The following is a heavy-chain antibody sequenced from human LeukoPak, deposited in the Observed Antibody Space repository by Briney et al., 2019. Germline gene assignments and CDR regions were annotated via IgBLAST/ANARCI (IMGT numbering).Heavy chain of an antibody. CDR3: ARVQYGSGSYFNWFDP. D-gene: IGHD3-10*01. CDR2: IYYSGST. V-gene: IGHV4-59*01. J-gene: IGHJ5*02. CDR1: GGSIRSYY. Sequence: SETLSLTCSVSGGSIRSYYWSWIRQPPGKGLEWIGYIYYSGSTNYNPSLKSRVTISVDTSKNQFSLKLSSVTAADTAVYYCARVQYGSGSYFNWFDPWGQGTLVTVSS.